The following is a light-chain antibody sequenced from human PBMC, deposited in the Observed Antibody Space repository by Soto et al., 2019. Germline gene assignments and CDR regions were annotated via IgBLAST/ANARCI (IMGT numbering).Light chain of an antibody. J-gene: IGLJ1*01. CDR1: SSNIGSNP. V-gene: IGLV1-44*01. CDR2: DNN. Sequence: QSVLTQAPSVSGTPGQRITISCSGSSSNIGSNPVSWYRQLPGTAPKLLIYDNNQRPSGVPDRFSGSKSGTSASLAISGLQSEDEADYYCNSYVAGSNVFGTGTKVTVL. CDR3: NSYVAGSNV.